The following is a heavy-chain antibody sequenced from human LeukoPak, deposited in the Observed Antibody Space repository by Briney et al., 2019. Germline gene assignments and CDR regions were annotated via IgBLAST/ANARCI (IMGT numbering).Heavy chain of an antibody. D-gene: IGHD2-2*01. Sequence: GGSLRLSCAASGFTFSSYWMSWVRQAPGKGLEWVANIKQDGSEKYYVDSVKGRFTISRDNAKNSLYLQMNSLRAEDTAVYYCARARWGYQLLSRKYHYMDVWGKGTTVTVSS. J-gene: IGHJ6*03. CDR2: IKQDGSEK. CDR3: ARARWGYQLLSRKYHYMDV. CDR1: GFTFSSYW. V-gene: IGHV3-7*01.